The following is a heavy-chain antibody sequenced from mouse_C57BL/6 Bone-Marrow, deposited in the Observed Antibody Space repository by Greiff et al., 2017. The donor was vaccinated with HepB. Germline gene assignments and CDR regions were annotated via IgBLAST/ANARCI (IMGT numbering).Heavy chain of an antibody. Sequence: EVKLMESGGGLVKPGGSLKLSCAASGFTFSSYAMSWVRQTPEKRLEWVATISDGGSYTYYPDNVKGRFTISRDNAKNNLYLQMSHLKSEDTAMYYCARVESNYLFAYWGQGTLVTVSA. CDR3: ARVESNYLFAY. V-gene: IGHV5-4*03. CDR2: ISDGGSYT. D-gene: IGHD2-5*01. CDR1: GFTFSSYA. J-gene: IGHJ3*01.